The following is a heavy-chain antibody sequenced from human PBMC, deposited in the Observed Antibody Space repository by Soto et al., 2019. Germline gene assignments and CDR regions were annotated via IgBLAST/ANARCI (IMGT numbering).Heavy chain of an antibody. D-gene: IGHD6-13*01. CDR2: LNHSGST. Sequence: QVQLQQWGAGLLKPSETLSLTCAVYGGSFSGYYWSWIRQPPGKGLEWIGELNHSGSTNYNPSLKSRVTISVDTSKNQFSLKLSSVTAADTAVYYCARDIAAAGNYYYYGMDVWGQGTTVTVSS. J-gene: IGHJ6*02. V-gene: IGHV4-34*01. CDR3: ARDIAAAGNYYYYGMDV. CDR1: GGSFSGYY.